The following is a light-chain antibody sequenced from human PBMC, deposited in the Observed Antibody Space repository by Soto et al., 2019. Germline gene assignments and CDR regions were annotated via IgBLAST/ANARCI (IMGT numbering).Light chain of an antibody. J-gene: IGLJ3*02. CDR3: AAWDDSLSGVV. Sequence: QSVLTQPPSASGTPGQRVTISCSGSSSNIGSNYVYWYQQLPGTAPKLLIYRNNQRPSGVPDRFSGSKSGTSASLAISGLRSEDEGNYYCAAWDDSLSGVVFGGGTQLTV. CDR1: SSNIGSNY. CDR2: RNN. V-gene: IGLV1-47*01.